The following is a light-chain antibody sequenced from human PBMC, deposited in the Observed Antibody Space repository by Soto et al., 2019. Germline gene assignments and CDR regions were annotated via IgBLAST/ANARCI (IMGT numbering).Light chain of an antibody. J-gene: IGKJ1*01. V-gene: IGKV3-20*01. CDR3: QQYGSSPWT. CDR1: QSVSSSY. CDR2: GAS. Sequence: ELVLTQSPGTLSLSPGERATLSCRASQSVSSSYLAWYQQKPGQAPRLLIYGASSRATGIPDRFSGSGSGTDFTLTISRLEPEDFAVYYCQQYGSSPWTFGQGTKVDSK.